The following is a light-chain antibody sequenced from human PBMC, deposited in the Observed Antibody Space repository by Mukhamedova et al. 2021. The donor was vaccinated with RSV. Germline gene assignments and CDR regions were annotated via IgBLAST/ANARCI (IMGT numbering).Light chain of an antibody. Sequence: VSWYQQLPGTAPKVLIYDNNKRPSGIPDRFSGSKSGTSATLGISGLQTGDEADYYCTSYTTRNTHVFGTGTKVTVL. CDR2: DNN. J-gene: IGLJ1*01. CDR3: TSYTTRNTHV. V-gene: IGLV1-51*01.